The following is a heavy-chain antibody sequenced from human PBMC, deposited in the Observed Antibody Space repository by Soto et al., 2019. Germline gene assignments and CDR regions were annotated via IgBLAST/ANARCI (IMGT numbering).Heavy chain of an antibody. D-gene: IGHD1-26*01. CDR2: IYYSGST. CDR3: ERGIVGATTPFDY. Sequence: SETLSLTCTVSGGSVDSNRYYWAWIRQPPGKGLEWIGYIYYSGSTNYNPSLESRVTISEDTSKSKLSLKLSSVKAADKAVYYFERGIVGATTPFDYWGQGTLVTV. V-gene: IGHV4-61*01. CDR1: GGSVDSNRYY. J-gene: IGHJ4*02.